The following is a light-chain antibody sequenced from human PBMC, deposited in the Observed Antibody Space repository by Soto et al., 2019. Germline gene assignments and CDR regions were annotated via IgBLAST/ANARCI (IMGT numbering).Light chain of an antibody. CDR2: SDN. CDR3: EAWDDSLKGVV. Sequence: QSVLTQPPSASGTPGQRVTISCPGGNSNIGTNTVKWYQQLPGTAPKLLIYSDNLRPSCVPDRFSGSKSGTAASLAISGLQSEDEADYYCEAWDDSLKGVVFGGGTKLTVL. CDR1: NSNIGTNT. V-gene: IGLV1-44*01. J-gene: IGLJ2*01.